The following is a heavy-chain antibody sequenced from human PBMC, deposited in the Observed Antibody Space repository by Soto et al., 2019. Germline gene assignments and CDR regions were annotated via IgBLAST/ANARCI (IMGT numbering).Heavy chain of an antibody. J-gene: IGHJ5*02. CDR3: ARDLHDYVSFRFDP. V-gene: IGHV3-21*01. CDR2: ISTSSGYR. D-gene: IGHD3-16*01. Sequence: PGGSLRLSCAASGFTFSNYSMNWVRQAPGKGLEWVSSISTSSGYRYYADSVKGRFTISRDNAKKSLYLQMNSLRAEDTAVHYCARDLHDYVSFRFDPWGQGTLVTVSS. CDR1: GFTFSNYS.